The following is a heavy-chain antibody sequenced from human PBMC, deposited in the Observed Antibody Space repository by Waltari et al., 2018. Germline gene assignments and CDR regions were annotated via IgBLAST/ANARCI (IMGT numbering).Heavy chain of an antibody. CDR1: GFTFNTYW. D-gene: IGHD3-10*01. CDR2: INPDGSQK. J-gene: IGHJ4*02. V-gene: IGHV3-7*01. Sequence: EVQLVESGGGLVKPGGSRGLSCAASGFTFNTYWMKWIRQAPGKGLEWVANINPDGSQKFYVDSVKGRFTVSRDNAQNSLYLQMNNLRAEDTAVYYCTTLARGESGDYWGQGTLVTVSS. CDR3: TTLARGESGDY.